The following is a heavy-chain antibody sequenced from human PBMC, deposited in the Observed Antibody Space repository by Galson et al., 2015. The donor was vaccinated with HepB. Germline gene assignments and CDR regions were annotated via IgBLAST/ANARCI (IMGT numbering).Heavy chain of an antibody. Sequence: SLRLSCAVSGFTFSSYAMHWVRQAPGKGLEYVSAIGPNGDYTYYADSVKGRFTISRDNSKNTLYLQMSSLRLDDTAVFYCVRTSFDIWGQGTMVTVSS. CDR3: VRTSFDI. J-gene: IGHJ3*02. D-gene: IGHD1-14*01. CDR1: GFTFSSYA. CDR2: IGPNGDYT. V-gene: IGHV3-64D*06.